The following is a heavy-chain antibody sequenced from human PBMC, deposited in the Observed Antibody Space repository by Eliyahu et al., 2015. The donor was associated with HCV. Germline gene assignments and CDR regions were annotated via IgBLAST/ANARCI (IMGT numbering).Heavy chain of an antibody. Sequence: QVQLHESGPGLVKPSXTLXLTXTVXGGXIGSYXWSWIRRXAGKGAEWIGRSYSSGSTNYNPSLKSRVTMSVDTSKNQISLKLSSVTAADSAVYYCAREDDYRNYYGMDIWGQGTTVTVSS. V-gene: IGHV4-4*07. CDR1: GGXIGSYX. CDR3: AREDDYRNYYGMDI. J-gene: IGHJ6*02. CDR2: SYSSGST. D-gene: IGHD4-11*01.